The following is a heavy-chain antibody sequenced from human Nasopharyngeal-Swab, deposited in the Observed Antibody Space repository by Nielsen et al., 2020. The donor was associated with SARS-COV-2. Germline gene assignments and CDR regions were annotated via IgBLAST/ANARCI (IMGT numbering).Heavy chain of an antibody. V-gene: IGHV5-10-1*01. CDR3: ARMSVYDSSGYYPTYFDY. D-gene: IGHD3-22*01. J-gene: IGHJ4*02. CDR2: IDPSDSYT. Sequence: FWCCWMRPLPGKGLEWLGRIDPSDSYTNYSPSFQGHVTISADKSISTAYLQWSSLKASDTAMYYCARMSVYDSSGYYPTYFDYWGQGTLVTVSS. CDR1: FW.